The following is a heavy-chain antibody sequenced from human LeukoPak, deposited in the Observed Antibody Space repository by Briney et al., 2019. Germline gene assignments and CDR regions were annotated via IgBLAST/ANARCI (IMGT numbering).Heavy chain of an antibody. CDR1: GFTFSSYW. D-gene: IGHD3-10*01. J-gene: IGHJ4*02. Sequence: PGGSLRLSCAASGFTFSSYWMSWVRQAPGKGLEWVANIKQDGSEKYYVDSVKGRFTISRDNAKNSLYLQMNSLRAEDTAVYYCAGDLGSGSYPMGLDYWGQGTLVTVSS. CDR3: AGDLGSGSYPMGLDY. CDR2: IKQDGSEK. V-gene: IGHV3-7*01.